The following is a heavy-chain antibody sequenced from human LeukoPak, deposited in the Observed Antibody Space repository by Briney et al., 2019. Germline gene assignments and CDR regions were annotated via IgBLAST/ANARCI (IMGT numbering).Heavy chain of an antibody. J-gene: IGHJ6*02. CDR2: IVPILGIA. CDR1: GGTFSSYA. Sequence: SVKVSCKASGGTFSSYAISWVRQAPGQGLEWMGRIVPILGIANYAQKLQGRVTMTTDTSTSTAYMELRSLRSDDTAVYYCARDLYDYVWGSYRYSTYYYYYGMDVWGQGTTVTVSS. D-gene: IGHD3-16*02. CDR3: ARDLYDYVWGSYRYSTYYYYYGMDV. V-gene: IGHV1-69*04.